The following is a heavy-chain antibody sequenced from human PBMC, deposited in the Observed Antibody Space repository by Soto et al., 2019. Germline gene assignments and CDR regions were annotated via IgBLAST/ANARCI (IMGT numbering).Heavy chain of an antibody. CDR3: AKVQMAVADRGDVWFDP. V-gene: IGHV3-23*01. D-gene: IGHD6-13*01. CDR1: GFTFSSYA. Sequence: EVQLLESGGGLVQPGGSLRLSCAASGFTFSSYAMSWVRQAPGKGLEWVSAISGSGGSTYYADSVKGRFTISRDNSKNTLYLQMNSLRAEDTAVYYCAKVQMAVADRGDVWFDPWGQGTLVTVSS. CDR2: ISGSGGST. J-gene: IGHJ5*02.